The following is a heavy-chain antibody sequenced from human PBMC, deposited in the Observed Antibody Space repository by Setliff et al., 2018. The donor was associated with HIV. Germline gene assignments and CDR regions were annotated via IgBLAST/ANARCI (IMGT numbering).Heavy chain of an antibody. V-gene: IGHV3-23*01. J-gene: IGHJ4*01. CDR1: GFTFNTYA. CDR3: AKDGISGGAYPPYYFDY. D-gene: IGHD2-15*01. Sequence: PGGSLRLSCAASGFTFNTYAISWVRQAPGKGLEWVSVISGSGGSTFYADSVKGRFTISRDNSKNTLYLQMNRLRVEDTAVYYCAKDGISGGAYPPYYFDYWGHGTLVTVSS. CDR2: ISGSGGST.